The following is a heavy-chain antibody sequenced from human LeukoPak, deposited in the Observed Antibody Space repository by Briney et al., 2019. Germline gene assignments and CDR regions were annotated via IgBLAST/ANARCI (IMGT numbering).Heavy chain of an antibody. V-gene: IGHV4-59*08. J-gene: IGHJ4*02. CDR1: GGFIRSYY. CDR3: ARHAVTDTIYYFDY. Sequence: PSETLSLTCTVSGGFIRSYYWSWIRQPPGKGLEWIGYIYYSGSTNYNPSLKSRVTISVDTSKNQFSLKLSSVTAADTAVYYCARHAVTDTIYYFDYWGQGTLVTVSS. D-gene: IGHD2-21*02. CDR2: IYYSGST.